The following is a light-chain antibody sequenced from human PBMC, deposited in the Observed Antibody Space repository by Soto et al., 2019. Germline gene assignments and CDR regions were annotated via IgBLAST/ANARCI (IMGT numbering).Light chain of an antibody. Sequence: QSVLTQPPSASETPGQRVTISCSGSSSNIGSNTVSWYQQLPGTAPKLLIYNNDQRPSGVPDRFSGSKSGASASLAISGLHSEDEADSYCAAWDDSLNGVGFGGGTKLTVL. CDR2: NND. J-gene: IGLJ2*01. CDR1: SSNIGSNT. V-gene: IGLV1-44*01. CDR3: AAWDDSLNGVG.